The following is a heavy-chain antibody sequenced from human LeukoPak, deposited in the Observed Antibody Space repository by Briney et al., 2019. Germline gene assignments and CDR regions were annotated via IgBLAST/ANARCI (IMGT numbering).Heavy chain of an antibody. J-gene: IGHJ4*02. CDR3: ARLKTTAKDDILTGYSKYYFDY. CDR2: IYYTGST. CDR1: GGSISSGSYY. V-gene: IGHV4-61*02. Sequence: KPSQTLSLTCTVSGGSISSGSYYWSWIRQPAGKGLEWIGRIYYTGSTYYNPSLKSRVTISVDTSKNQFSLKLSSVTAAGTAVYYCARLKTTAKDDILTGYSKYYFDYWGQGTLVTVSS. D-gene: IGHD3-9*01.